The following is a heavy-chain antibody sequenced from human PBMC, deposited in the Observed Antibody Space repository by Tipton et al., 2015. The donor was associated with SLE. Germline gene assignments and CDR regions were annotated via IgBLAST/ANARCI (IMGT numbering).Heavy chain of an antibody. CDR3: ARHADRIFGVPY. CDR1: ADSISSGGGYY. D-gene: IGHD3-3*02. CDR2: IYHSGST. V-gene: IGHV4-39*01. J-gene: IGHJ4*02. Sequence: TLSLTCTVSADSISSGGGYYWTWIRQHPGKGLEWIGNIYHSGSTYYNPSLKSRVTMSVDTSKNQLSLELNSVTAADTALYYCARHADRIFGVPYWGQGTLVTVSS.